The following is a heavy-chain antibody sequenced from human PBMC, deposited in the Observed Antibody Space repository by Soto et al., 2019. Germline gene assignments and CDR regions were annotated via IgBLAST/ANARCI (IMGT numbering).Heavy chain of an antibody. D-gene: IGHD3-9*01. CDR2: ISYTGTTI. J-gene: IGHJ4*02. CDR1: GFTLTTYE. Sequence: PGGSLRLSCVASGFTLTTYEMNWVRLAPGKGLEWVAYISYTGTTIYYADSVKGRFTISRDTAKNSLYLQMNSLRAEDTGVYYCARESPPYDILTGYYDYWGQGTLVTVSS. V-gene: IGHV3-48*03. CDR3: ARESPPYDILTGYYDY.